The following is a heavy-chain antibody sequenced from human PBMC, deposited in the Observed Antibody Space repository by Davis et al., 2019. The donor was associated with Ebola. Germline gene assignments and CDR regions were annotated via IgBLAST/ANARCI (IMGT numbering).Heavy chain of an antibody. D-gene: IGHD3-3*01. CDR1: GFTFSSYS. J-gene: IGHJ3*02. CDR2: ISGSGGST. CDR3: ASQLRVTIFGVVGAFDI. Sequence: GESLKISCAASGFTFSSYSMNWVRQAPGKGLEWVSAISGSGGSTYYADSVKGRFTISRDNSKNTLYLQMNSLRAEDTAVYYCASQLRVTIFGVVGAFDIWGQGTMVTVSS. V-gene: IGHV3-23*01.